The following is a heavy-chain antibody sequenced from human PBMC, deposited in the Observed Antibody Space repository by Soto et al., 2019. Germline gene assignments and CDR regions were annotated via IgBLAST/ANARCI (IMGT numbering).Heavy chain of an antibody. CDR3: ARSLPYCGGDSYSGYFDY. Sequence: GGSVEVYCKASEGPFSSYAISLVRQAPGQGLEWMGGIIPIFGTANYAQKFQGRVTITADESTSTAYMELSSLRSEDTAVYYCARSLPYCGGDSYSGYFDYWGQGTLVTVSS. CDR1: EGPFSSYA. D-gene: IGHD2-21*02. J-gene: IGHJ4*02. CDR2: IIPIFGTA. V-gene: IGHV1-69*13.